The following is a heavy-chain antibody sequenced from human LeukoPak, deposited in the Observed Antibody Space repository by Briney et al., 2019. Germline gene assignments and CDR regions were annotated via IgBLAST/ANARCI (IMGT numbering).Heavy chain of an antibody. CDR2: IRYDGSNK. V-gene: IGHV3-30*02. J-gene: IGHJ6*03. CDR1: GFTFSSYA. D-gene: IGHD6-13*01. CDR3: AKDPHFESSWHINHYYYYYMDV. Sequence: GRSLRLSCAASGFTFSSYAMHWVRQAPGKGLEWVAFIRYDGSNKYYADSVKGRFTISRDNSKNTLYLQMNSLRAEDTAVYYCAKDPHFESSWHINHYYYYYMDVWGKGTTVTISS.